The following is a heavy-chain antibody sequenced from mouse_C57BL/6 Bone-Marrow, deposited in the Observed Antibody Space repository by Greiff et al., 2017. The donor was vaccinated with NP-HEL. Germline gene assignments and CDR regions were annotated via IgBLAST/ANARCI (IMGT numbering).Heavy chain of an antibody. J-gene: IGHJ2*01. CDR2: ISNGGGST. CDR1: GFTFSDYY. D-gene: IGHD2-4*01. V-gene: IGHV5-12*01. CDR3: ARQGGITSAFDY. Sequence: EVQVVESGGGLVQPGGSLKLSCAASGFTFSDYYMYWVRQTPEKRLEWVAYISNGGGSTYYPDTVKGRFTISRDNAKNTLYLQMSRLKSEDTAMYYCARQGGITSAFDYWGQGTTLTVSS.